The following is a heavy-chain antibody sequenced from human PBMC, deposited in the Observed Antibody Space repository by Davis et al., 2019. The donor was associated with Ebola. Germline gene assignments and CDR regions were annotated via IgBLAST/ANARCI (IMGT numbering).Heavy chain of an antibody. D-gene: IGHD6-6*01. CDR3: ARSSIAARPGYYYGMDV. J-gene: IGHJ6*02. CDR2: ISSSSSYI. CDR1: GFTFSNAW. V-gene: IGHV3-21*01. Sequence: GESLKISCAASGFTFSNAWMNWARQAPGKGLEWVSSISSSSSYIYYADSVKGRFTISRDNAKNSLYLQMNSLRAEDTAVYYCARSSIAARPGYYYGMDVWGQGTTVTVSS.